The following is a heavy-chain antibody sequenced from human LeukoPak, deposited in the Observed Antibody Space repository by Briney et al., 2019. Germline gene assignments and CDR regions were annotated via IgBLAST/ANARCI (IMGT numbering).Heavy chain of an antibody. V-gene: IGHV4-4*07. CDR2: IYTSGST. J-gene: IGHJ4*02. D-gene: IGHD2-2*01. Sequence: SETLSLTCTVSGGSISSYYWSWIRQPAGKGLEWIGRIYTSGSTNYNPSLKSRVTMSVDTSKNQFSLKLSSVTAADTAVYYCAREWRYCSSTSCHYNFDYWGQGTLVTVSS. CDR1: GGSISSYY. CDR3: AREWRYCSSTSCHYNFDY.